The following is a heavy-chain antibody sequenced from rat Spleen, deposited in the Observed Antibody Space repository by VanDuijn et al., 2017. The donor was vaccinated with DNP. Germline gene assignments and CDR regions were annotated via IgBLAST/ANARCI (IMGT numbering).Heavy chain of an antibody. CDR1: GFTFSDYY. V-gene: IGHV5-22*01. D-gene: IGHD1-12*02. CDR3: VRPHYYYGSYPHY. CDR2: ISYDGGSS. J-gene: IGHJ2*01. Sequence: EVQLVESGGGLVQPGRSLQLSCTASGFTFSDYYMAWVRQAPTKGLEWVAYISYDGGSSYYGDSVKGRFTISRANVKSTLYLQMNSLRSEDTATYHCVRPHYYYGSYPHYWGQGVMVTVSS.